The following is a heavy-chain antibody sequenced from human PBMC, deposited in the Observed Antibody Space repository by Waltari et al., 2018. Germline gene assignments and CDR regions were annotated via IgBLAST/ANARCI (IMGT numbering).Heavy chain of an antibody. CDR1: GCSISSVVYS. D-gene: IGHD2-2*02. J-gene: IGHJ6*03. Sequence: QLQLQESGSGLVKPSQTLSLTFSVSGCSISSVVYSWSCIRHPPWKGLEWIGYMYHSGSTYYNPYIKSRVTRSVDRSKNQFSLKLSSVTAADTAVYYCARIPPGFYYYMDVWGKGTTVTISS. CDR3: ARIPPGFYYYMDV. V-gene: IGHV4-30-2*01. CDR2: MYHSGST.